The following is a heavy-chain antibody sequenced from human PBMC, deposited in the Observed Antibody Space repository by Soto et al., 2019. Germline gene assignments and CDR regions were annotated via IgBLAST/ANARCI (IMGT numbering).Heavy chain of an antibody. V-gene: IGHV1-69*12. CDR3: ARGNHRWLQLWYFDL. Sequence: QVQLVQSGAEVKKPGSSVKVSCKASGGTFSNYPISWVRQAPGQGLEWMGGIIPIFGTVNYAQKFQGRVTITADESPSTAYMELSRLRSEDTAVYYCARGNHRWLQLWYFDLWGRGTLVTVSS. D-gene: IGHD5-12*01. CDR1: GGTFSNYP. J-gene: IGHJ2*01. CDR2: IIPIFGTV.